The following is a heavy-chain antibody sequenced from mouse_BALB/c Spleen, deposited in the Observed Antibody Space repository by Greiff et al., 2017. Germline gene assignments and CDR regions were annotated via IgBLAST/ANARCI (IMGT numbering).Heavy chain of an antibody. CDR1: GFTFSNYW. J-gene: IGHJ2*01. V-gene: IGHV6-6*02. Sequence: EVQLQESGGGLVQPGGSMKLSCVASGFTFSNYWMNWVRQSPEKGLEWVAELRLKSNNYATHYAESVKGRFTISRDDSKSSVYLQMNNLRAEDTGMYYGTHYDYDGEGYFDYWGQGTTLTVSS. D-gene: IGHD2-4*01. CDR2: LRLKSNNYAT. CDR3: THYDYDGEGYFDY.